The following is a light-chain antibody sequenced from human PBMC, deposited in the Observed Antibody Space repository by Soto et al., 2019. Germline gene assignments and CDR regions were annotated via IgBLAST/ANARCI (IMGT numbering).Light chain of an antibody. Sequence: DIQMTQSPSTLSASVGDRVTITCRASQSISSWLAWYQQKPGKAPKLLIYKASSLESGVPSRFSGSGSGTEFPLNISRLQPYYFATYYCQQYYSYPWTFGQGTKVEIK. J-gene: IGKJ1*01. V-gene: IGKV1-5*03. CDR3: QQYYSYPWT. CDR2: KAS. CDR1: QSISSW.